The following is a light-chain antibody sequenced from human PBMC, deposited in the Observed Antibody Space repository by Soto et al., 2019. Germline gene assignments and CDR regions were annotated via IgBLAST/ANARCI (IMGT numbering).Light chain of an antibody. Sequence: EIVMTQSPATLSVSPGERVTLSCRASESISTNLVWYQQKPGQAPRLLIYGATNRATGIPDRFSGSVSGADFTLTISRLEPEDFAVYYCQQYGRSPIFTFGPGTKVDI. CDR1: ESISTN. J-gene: IGKJ3*01. CDR2: GAT. CDR3: QQYGRSPIFT. V-gene: IGKV3-20*01.